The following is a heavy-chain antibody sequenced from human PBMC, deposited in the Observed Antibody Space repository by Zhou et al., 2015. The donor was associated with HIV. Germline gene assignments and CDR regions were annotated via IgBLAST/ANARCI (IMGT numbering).Heavy chain of an antibody. Sequence: EVQLFGVWGEAWYSRGGSLRVSCAASGFAFNDYAMSWVRQAPGKGLEWVSGISATGHGLFYANSVKGRFTISRDNFRKTLYLQMSSLSVEDTGTYYCARGRDGVTAALDYWGQGTLVTVAS. D-gene: IGHD3-3*01. CDR2: ISATGHGL. J-gene: IGHJ4*02. CDR3: ARGRDGVTAALDY. V-gene: IGHV3-23*01. CDR1: GFAFNDYA.